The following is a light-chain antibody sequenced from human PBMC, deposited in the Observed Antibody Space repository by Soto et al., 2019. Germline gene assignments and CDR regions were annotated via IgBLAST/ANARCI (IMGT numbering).Light chain of an antibody. CDR3: SSYTSSSTLGV. Sequence: QSALTQPASVSGSPGQSITISCTGTSSDVGGYNYVSWYQQHPGKAPKLMIYDVTIRPSGVSTRFSGSKSGNTASLTISGLQAVDEADYYCSSYTSSSTLGVFGGGTKLTVL. V-gene: IGLV2-14*01. J-gene: IGLJ2*01. CDR1: SSDVGGYNY. CDR2: DVT.